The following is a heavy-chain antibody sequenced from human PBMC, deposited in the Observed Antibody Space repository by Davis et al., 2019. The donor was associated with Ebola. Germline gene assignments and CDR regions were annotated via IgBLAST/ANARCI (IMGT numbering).Heavy chain of an antibody. D-gene: IGHD5-18*01. CDR1: GFTFSSYG. J-gene: IGHJ5*02. CDR2: IWYDGSNK. CDR3: AKGAGRSIQLWLELLSSWFDP. Sequence: GESLKISCAASGFTFSSYGMHWVRQAPGKGLEWVAVIWYDGSNKYYADSVKGRFTISRDNSKNTLYLQMNSLRAEDTAVYYCAKGAGRSIQLWLELLSSWFDPWGQGTLVTVSS. V-gene: IGHV3-33*06.